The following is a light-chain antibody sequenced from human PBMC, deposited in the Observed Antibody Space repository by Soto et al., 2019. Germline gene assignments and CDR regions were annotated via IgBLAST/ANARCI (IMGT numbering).Light chain of an antibody. CDR3: TSYTSSFTYV. V-gene: IGLV2-14*03. Sequence: QSALTQPASVSGSPGQSITISCTGTSSDVGGYNFVSWYQHHPRKAPKLIIYDVSNRPSGVSNRFSGSKSGNTASLTISGLQAEDEADYYCTSYTSSFTYVFGTGTKLTVL. CDR2: DVS. CDR1: SSDVGGYNF. J-gene: IGLJ1*01.